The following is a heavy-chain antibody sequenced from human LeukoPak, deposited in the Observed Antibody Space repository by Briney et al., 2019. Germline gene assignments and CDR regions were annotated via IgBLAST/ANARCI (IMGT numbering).Heavy chain of an antibody. CDR2: IYPGDSDT. V-gene: IGHV5-51*01. CDR3: ARITYYYDHSGYYYYYYYMDV. J-gene: IGHJ6*03. CDR1: GYSFTSYW. Sequence: GESLKISCKGSGYSFTSYWIGWVRQMPGKGLEWMGIIYPGDSDTRYSPSFQGQVTISADKSISTAYLQWSSLKASDTAMYYCARITYYYDHSGYYYYYYYMDVWGKGTTVTVSS. D-gene: IGHD3-22*01.